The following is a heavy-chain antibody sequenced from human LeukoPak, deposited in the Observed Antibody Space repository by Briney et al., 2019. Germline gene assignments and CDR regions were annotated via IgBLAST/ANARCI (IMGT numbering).Heavy chain of an antibody. V-gene: IGHV3-30*02. CDR3: RKHDSSSDY. CDR1: GFIFSTYG. CDR2: IRSDGSDK. Sequence: PGGSLRLSCAASGFIFSTYGMHWARQAPGKGLEWVAFIRSDGSDKSYAGSVMGRFTISRDNSKNTLYLQMNTLRAEDTAVYYCRKHDSSSDYWGQGTLVTVSS. J-gene: IGHJ4*02. D-gene: IGHD3-22*01.